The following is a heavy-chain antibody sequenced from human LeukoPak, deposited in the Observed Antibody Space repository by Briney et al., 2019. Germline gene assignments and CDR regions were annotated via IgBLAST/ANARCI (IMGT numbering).Heavy chain of an antibody. CDR2: INHSGST. V-gene: IGHV4-34*01. J-gene: IGHJ4*02. Sequence: SETLSLTCAVYGGSFSGYYWSWIRQPPGKGLEWIGEINHSGSTNYNPSLKSRVTISVDTSKNQFSLKLSSVTAADTAVYYCARGPGYTYYYDGSGYYLNYWGQGTLVTVSS. CDR3: ARGPGYTYYYDGSGYYLNY. D-gene: IGHD3-22*01. CDR1: GGSFSGYY.